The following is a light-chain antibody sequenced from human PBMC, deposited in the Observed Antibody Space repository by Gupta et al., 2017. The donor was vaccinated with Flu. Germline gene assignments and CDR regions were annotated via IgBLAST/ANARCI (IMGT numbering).Light chain of an antibody. Sequence: DIQMTQSPSTLSASVGDRVTITCRASQSISSWLAWYQQKPGKAPKLLIYEASHLESGVPSRFSGSGSGTEFTLTISSLQPDDFAKYYCQQYKRHSTWTFGQGTKVESK. J-gene: IGKJ1*01. CDR1: QSISSW. V-gene: IGKV1-5*03. CDR2: EAS. CDR3: QQYKRHSTWT.